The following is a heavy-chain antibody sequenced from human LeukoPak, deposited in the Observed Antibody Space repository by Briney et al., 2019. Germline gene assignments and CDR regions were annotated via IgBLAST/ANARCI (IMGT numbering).Heavy chain of an antibody. CDR3: ARGSSSWSHRNAYYSGMDV. J-gene: IGHJ6*02. CDR2: IYPGDSDT. Sequence: KAGESLKISCKGSGYSFTTYWIGWVRQMPGKGLEWMGIIYPGDSDTRYSPSFQGQVTVSADKSISTAYLQWSSLKASDTGMYYCARGSSSWSHRNAYYSGMDVWGQGTTVTVSS. D-gene: IGHD6-13*01. V-gene: IGHV5-51*01. CDR1: GYSFTTYW.